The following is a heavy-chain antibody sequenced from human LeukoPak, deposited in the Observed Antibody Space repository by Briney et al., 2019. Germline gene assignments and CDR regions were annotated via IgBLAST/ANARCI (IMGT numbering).Heavy chain of an antibody. CDR3: ARGPTFYCDSSGHPTRGYCFDY. D-gene: IGHD3-22*01. V-gene: IGHV4-31*03. CDR2: IYYSGST. Sequence: SETLSLTCTVSGGSISSGGYYWSWIRQHPGKGLEWIGYIYYSGSTYYNPSLKSRVTISVDTSKNQFSLKLSSVTAADTAVYYCARGPTFYCDSSGHPTRGYCFDYWGQGTLVTVSS. CDR1: GGSISSGGYY. J-gene: IGHJ4*02.